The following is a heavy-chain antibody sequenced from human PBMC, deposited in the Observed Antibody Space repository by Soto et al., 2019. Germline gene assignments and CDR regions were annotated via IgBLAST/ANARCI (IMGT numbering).Heavy chain of an antibody. D-gene: IGHD6-13*01. CDR2: ISYDGSNK. CDR1: GFTFSSYG. V-gene: IGHV3-30*18. Sequence: GGSLRLSYAASGFTFSSYGMHWVRQAPGKGLEWVAVISYDGSNKYYADSVKGRFTISRDNSKNTLYLQMNSLRAEDTAVYYCAKSIAAAGLMDTDYWGQGTLVTVSS. CDR3: AKSIAAAGLMDTDY. J-gene: IGHJ4*02.